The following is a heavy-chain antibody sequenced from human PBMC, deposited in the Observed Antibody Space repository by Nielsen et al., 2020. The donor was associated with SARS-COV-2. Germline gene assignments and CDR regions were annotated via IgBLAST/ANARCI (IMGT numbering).Heavy chain of an antibody. CDR2: IYYSGST. CDR1: GGSIESFEHY. D-gene: IGHD5-24*01. CDR3: ARDRQGYNYYYGMDV. V-gene: IGHV4-30-4*01. Sequence: SETLSLTCSVSGGSIESFEHYWSWIRQSPGKGLEWIGYIYYSGSTYYKPSLESRVTISVDTSTNQFSLRLNSVTAADTAQYYCARDRQGYNYYYGMDVWGQGTTVTVS. J-gene: IGHJ6*02.